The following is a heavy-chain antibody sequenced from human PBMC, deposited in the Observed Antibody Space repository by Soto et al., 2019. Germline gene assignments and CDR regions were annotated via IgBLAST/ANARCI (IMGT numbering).Heavy chain of an antibody. D-gene: IGHD3-3*01. Sequence: TSETLSLTCTVSGGSISSYYWSWIRQPPGKGLEWIGYIYYSGSTNYNPSLKSRVTISVDTSKNQFSLKLSSVTAADTAVYYCARQSFLEWLLSPHAFDIWGQGTMVTVSS. V-gene: IGHV4-59*08. CDR3: ARQSFLEWLLSPHAFDI. J-gene: IGHJ3*02. CDR1: GGSISSYY. CDR2: IYYSGST.